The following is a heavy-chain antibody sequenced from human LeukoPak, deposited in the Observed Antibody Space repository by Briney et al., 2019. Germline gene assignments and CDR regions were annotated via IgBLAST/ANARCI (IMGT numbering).Heavy chain of an antibody. CDR2: INTNTGNP. D-gene: IGHD6-13*01. Sequence: ASVKVSCKASGYTLTSDGMNWVRQAPGQGLEWMGWINTNTGNPTYGQGFRGRFVFSMDTSVSTAYVQISNLKAEDTAVYYCATRYSSSHYYYMDVWGEGTTVTVSS. V-gene: IGHV7-4-1*02. CDR3: ATRYSSSHYYYMDV. J-gene: IGHJ6*03. CDR1: GYTLTSDG.